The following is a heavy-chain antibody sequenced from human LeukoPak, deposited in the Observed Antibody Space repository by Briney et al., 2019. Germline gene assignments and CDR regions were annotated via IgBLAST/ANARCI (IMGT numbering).Heavy chain of an antibody. J-gene: IGHJ5*02. D-gene: IGHD3-10*01. CDR2: IYTSGST. Sequence: PSETLSLTCTVSGGSISVYYWSWIRQPAGKGLEWIGRIYTSGSTNYNPSLKSRVTMSVDTSENQFSLKLSSVTAADTAVYYCARNRYYYGSGSYGVPNWFDPWGQGTLVTVSS. V-gene: IGHV4-4*07. CDR3: ARNRYYYGSGSYGVPNWFDP. CDR1: GGSISVYY.